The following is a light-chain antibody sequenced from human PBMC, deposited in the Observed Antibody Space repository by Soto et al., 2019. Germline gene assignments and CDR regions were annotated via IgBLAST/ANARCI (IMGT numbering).Light chain of an antibody. J-gene: IGLJ3*02. CDR2: DVS. V-gene: IGLV2-14*01. CDR3: GPYTSSSTLGV. Sequence: QSVLTQPASVSGSPGQSITISCTGTSSDVGGYNYVSWYQQHPGKAPKLMIYDVSNRPSGISNRFSGSKSGNTASLTISGLQAEDESDYYCGPYTSSSTLGVFGGGTKLTVL. CDR1: SSDVGGYNY.